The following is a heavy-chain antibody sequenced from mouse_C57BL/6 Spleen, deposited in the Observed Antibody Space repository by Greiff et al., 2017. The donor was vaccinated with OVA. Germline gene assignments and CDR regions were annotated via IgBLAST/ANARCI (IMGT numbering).Heavy chain of an antibody. Sequence: QVQLQQSGAELAKPGASVTLSCQASGYTFTGHWITWVKQRPGQGLEWIGDIYPGSGSTNYNEKFKSKATLTVDTSSSTAYMQLSSLTSEDSAVYYCALYAMDYWGQGTSVTVSS. CDR3: ALYAMDY. V-gene: IGHV1-55*01. CDR2: IYPGSGST. J-gene: IGHJ4*01. CDR1: GYTFTGHW.